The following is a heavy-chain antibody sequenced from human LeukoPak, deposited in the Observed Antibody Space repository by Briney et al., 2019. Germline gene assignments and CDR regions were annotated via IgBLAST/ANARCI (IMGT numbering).Heavy chain of an antibody. D-gene: IGHD6-6*01. J-gene: IGHJ5*02. V-gene: IGHV3-23*01. CDR2: ISASGGST. CDR3: AKGYSGDSSVSA. CDR1: GFTFSTYA. Sequence: GGSLRLSCAASGFTFSTYAMNWVRQAPGKGLEWVSAISASGGSTYYAASVKGRFTISRDNSRNTLYLQMNSLRADDTAVYYCAKGYSGDSSVSAWGQGTLVTVSS.